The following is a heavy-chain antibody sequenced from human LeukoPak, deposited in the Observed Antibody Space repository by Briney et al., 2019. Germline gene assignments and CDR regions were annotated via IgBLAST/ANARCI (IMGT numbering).Heavy chain of an antibody. V-gene: IGHV3-21*01. J-gene: IGHJ4*02. CDR2: ISSSSSYI. CDR1: GFTFSTYS. CDR3: ARDHYYDSSKGWIGY. Sequence: GGSLRLSCAASGFTFSTYSMTWVRQAPGKGLEWVSSISSSSSYIYYADSVKGRFTISRDNAKNSLHLQMNSLRAEDTAVYYCARDHYYDSSKGWIGYWGQGTLVTVSS. D-gene: IGHD3-22*01.